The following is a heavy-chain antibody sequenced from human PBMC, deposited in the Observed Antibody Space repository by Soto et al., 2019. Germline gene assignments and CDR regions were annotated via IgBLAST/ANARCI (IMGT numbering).Heavy chain of an antibody. CDR3: ARMPWGISYYYGMDV. CDR1: GFTFSSYS. J-gene: IGHJ6*02. V-gene: IGHV3-21*01. CDR2: ISSSSSYI. D-gene: IGHD3-16*01. Sequence: EVQLVESGGGLVKPGGSLRLSCAASGFTFSSYSMNWVRQAPGKGLEWVSSISSSSSYIYYADSVKGRFTISRDNAKNSLYLQMNSLRAEDTAVYYCARMPWGISYYYGMDVWGQATTVTVSS.